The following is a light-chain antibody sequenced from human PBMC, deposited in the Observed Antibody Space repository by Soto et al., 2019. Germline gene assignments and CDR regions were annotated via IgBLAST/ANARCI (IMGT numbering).Light chain of an antibody. CDR1: QSVSSH. V-gene: IGKV3-15*01. J-gene: IGKJ1*01. Sequence: EIVMTQSPGTLSVSPGERVTLSCTASQSVSSHLAWYQQKPGQAPRLLIFGATTRATGVPARFSGSGSGTEFTLTISSLQSEDFAVYYCQQYNNGWSFGQGTKVDIK. CDR3: QQYNNGWS. CDR2: GAT.